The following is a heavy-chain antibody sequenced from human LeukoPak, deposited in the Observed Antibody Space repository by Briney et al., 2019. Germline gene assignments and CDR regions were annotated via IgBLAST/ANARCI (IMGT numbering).Heavy chain of an antibody. Sequence: HSGGSLRLSCAASGFTFSSYAMSWVRQAPGKGLEWVSAISGGGSSTYYADSVKGRFTISRDNPKNTLYLQMNSLRAEDTAVYYCAKERYCSGSSCYSEYWGQGTLVTVSS. CDR2: ISGGGSST. D-gene: IGHD2-15*01. CDR3: AKERYCSGSSCYSEY. J-gene: IGHJ4*02. V-gene: IGHV3-23*01. CDR1: GFTFSSYA.